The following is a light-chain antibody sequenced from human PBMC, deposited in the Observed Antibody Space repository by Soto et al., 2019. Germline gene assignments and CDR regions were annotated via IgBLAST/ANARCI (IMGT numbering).Light chain of an antibody. Sequence: DIQMSQSPSSLSASVGDRVTITCRTSQTISTYLNWYQQKPGKAPKLLIYAAFSLQSGVPSRFSGSGSGTDFTLTISSLQPEDFATYFCQQSYSTQYTFGQGTKLEI. V-gene: IGKV1-39*01. CDR2: AAF. J-gene: IGKJ2*01. CDR1: QTISTY. CDR3: QQSYSTQYT.